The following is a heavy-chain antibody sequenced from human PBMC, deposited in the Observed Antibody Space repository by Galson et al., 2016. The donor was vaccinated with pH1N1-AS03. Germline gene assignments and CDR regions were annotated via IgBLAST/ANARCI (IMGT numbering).Heavy chain of an antibody. V-gene: IGHV2-70*20. J-gene: IGHJ4*02. CDR1: GFSLTSPGVC. D-gene: IGHD3-16*01. CDR3: ARVWGAAAGYFDY. CDR2: IDSDDDK. Sequence: PALVTPTQTLTLTCSFSGFSLTSPGVCVTWVRQPPGEALEWLATIDSDDDKYYTTSLKTRLTISKDTSKNQVVLTMTNMDPVDTATYYCARVWGAAAGYFDYWGPGNLVVVSS.